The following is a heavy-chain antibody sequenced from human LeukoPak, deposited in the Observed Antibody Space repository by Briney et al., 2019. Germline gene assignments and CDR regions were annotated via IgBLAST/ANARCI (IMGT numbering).Heavy chain of an antibody. CDR3: AKIRSVLRYFDWLDY. J-gene: IGHJ4*02. Sequence: GGSLRLSCAASGFTFSSYGMHWVRQAPGKGLEWVAFIRYDGSTKYYADSVKGRFTISRDNSKNTLYLQMNSLRAEDTAVYYCAKIRSVLRYFDWLDYWGQGTLVTVSS. V-gene: IGHV3-30*02. CDR2: IRYDGSTK. D-gene: IGHD3-9*01. CDR1: GFTFSSYG.